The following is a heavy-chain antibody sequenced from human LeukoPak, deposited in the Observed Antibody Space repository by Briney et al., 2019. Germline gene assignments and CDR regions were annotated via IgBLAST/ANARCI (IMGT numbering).Heavy chain of an antibody. Sequence: PGGSLRLSCAASGFTFSNAWMSWVRQAPGKGLEWVGRIKSKTDGETTDYAAPVKGRFTISRDDSKNTLYLQMNSLKTEDTAVYYCTTAGSSWYFDYWGQGTLVTVSS. CDR3: TTAGSSWYFDY. CDR2: IKSKTDGETT. D-gene: IGHD6-13*01. J-gene: IGHJ4*02. V-gene: IGHV3-15*01. CDR1: GFTFSNAW.